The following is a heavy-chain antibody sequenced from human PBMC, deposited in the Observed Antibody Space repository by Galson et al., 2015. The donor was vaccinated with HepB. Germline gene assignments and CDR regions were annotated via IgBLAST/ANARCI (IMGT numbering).Heavy chain of an antibody. D-gene: IGHD6-19*01. CDR1: GFTFSYYA. Sequence: SLRLSCAASGFTFSYYAMSWVRQAPGKGLEWISAITPSGDNTYSADSMKGRFTISRDNSQNTLFLQMNSLRADDTATYFCAKVFPEKTDGWYRQALDYVDSGGQGTRVTVSS. CDR2: ITPSGDNT. V-gene: IGHV3-23*01. CDR3: AKVFPEKTDGWYRQALDYVDS. J-gene: IGHJ4*02.